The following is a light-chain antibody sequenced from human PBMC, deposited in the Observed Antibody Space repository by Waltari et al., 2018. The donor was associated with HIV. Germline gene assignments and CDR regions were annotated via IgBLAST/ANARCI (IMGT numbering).Light chain of an antibody. J-gene: IGLJ1*01. V-gene: IGLV3-21*01. CDR3: QVWDSGSDHV. CDR2: DDD. Sequence: SYVLTQPPSISVAPGKTAKITCAGKNLGNRDVHWYQQKPGQAPILVIFDDDDRPSGIPERFSGSNSDNTATLTINRVEVGDEGDYYCQVWDSGSDHVFGSGTTVTVL. CDR1: NLGNRD.